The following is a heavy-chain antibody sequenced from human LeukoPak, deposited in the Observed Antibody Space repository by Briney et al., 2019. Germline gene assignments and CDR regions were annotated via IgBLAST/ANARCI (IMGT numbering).Heavy chain of an antibody. D-gene: IGHD1-1*01. CDR1: GGSISSGGYS. V-gene: IGHV4-30-2*01. Sequence: SETLSLTCAVSGGSISSGGYSWSWIRQPPGKGLEWIGYIYHSGSTYYNPSLKSRVTISVDRSKNQFSLKLSSVTAADTAVYYCARSIRAGTTSFSTFDYWGQGTLVTVSS. CDR3: ARSIRAGTTSFSTFDY. CDR2: IYHSGST. J-gene: IGHJ4*02.